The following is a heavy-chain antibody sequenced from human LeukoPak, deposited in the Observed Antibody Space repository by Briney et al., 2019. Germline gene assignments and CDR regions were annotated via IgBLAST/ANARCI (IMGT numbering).Heavy chain of an antibody. CDR3: ARSRGSGWYYFDY. CDR1: GFTFSNYG. Sequence: GGSLRLSCAASGFTFSNYGMHWVRQAPGKGLEWVAVISYDGSNKYYADSVKGRFTISRDNSKNTLYLQMNSLRAEDTAVYYCARSRGSGWYYFDYWGQGTLVTVSS. V-gene: IGHV3-30*19. J-gene: IGHJ4*02. CDR2: ISYDGSNK. D-gene: IGHD6-19*01.